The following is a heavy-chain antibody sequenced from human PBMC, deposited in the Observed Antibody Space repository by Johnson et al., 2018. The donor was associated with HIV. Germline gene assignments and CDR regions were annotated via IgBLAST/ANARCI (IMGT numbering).Heavy chain of an antibody. Sequence: QVQLVESGGGVVQPGRSLRLSCAASGFTFSSYAMHWVRQAPGKVLEWVAVISFDGTKKNYADAVKGRFTISRDNSKNTLYLQMSSLRAEDTAMYYCARDGESQQLPLGDAFDVWGQGTMVTVSS. D-gene: IGHD6-13*01. CDR2: ISFDGTKK. V-gene: IGHV3-30*14. J-gene: IGHJ3*01. CDR1: GFTFSSYA. CDR3: ARDGESQQLPLGDAFDV.